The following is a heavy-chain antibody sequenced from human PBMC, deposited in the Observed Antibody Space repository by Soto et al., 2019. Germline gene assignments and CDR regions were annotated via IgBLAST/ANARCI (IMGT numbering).Heavy chain of an antibody. V-gene: IGHV3-23*01. CDR2: ISGSGDTT. J-gene: IGHJ4*02. CDR1: GFTFSIYG. CDR3: AKDRVSGPPLTTPILFPLDY. D-gene: IGHD4-4*01. Sequence: GGSLRLSCAASGFTFSIYGMNWVRQTPGKGLEWVSAISGSGDTTYYADSVKGRFTISRDNSKNTLYLQMNSLRAEDTAVYYCAKDRVSGPPLTTPILFPLDYWGQGTLVTVSS.